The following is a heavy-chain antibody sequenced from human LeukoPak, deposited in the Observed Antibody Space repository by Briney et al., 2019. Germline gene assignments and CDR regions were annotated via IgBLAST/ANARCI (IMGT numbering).Heavy chain of an antibody. CDR2: INPNSGGT. CDR3: ARDSAWYSSSWVFDY. Sequence: GASVKVSCKASGYTFTGYYMHWVRQAPGQGLEWMGWINPNSGGTSYAQKFQGRVTMTRDTSTSTVYMELSSLRSEDTAVYYCARDSAWYSSSWVFDYWGQGTLVTVSS. V-gene: IGHV1-2*02. J-gene: IGHJ4*02. D-gene: IGHD6-13*01. CDR1: GYTFTGYY.